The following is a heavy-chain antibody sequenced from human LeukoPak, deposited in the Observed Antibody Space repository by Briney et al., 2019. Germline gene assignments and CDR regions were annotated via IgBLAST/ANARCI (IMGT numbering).Heavy chain of an antibody. J-gene: IGHJ4*02. D-gene: IGHD3-22*01. Sequence: KSGGSLRLSCAASGFTFSNAWMSWVRQAPGKGLEWVGRIKSKTDGGTTDYAAPVKGRFTISRDDSKNTLYLQMNSLKTEDTAVYYCTTDTYYYDSSGLMALGFDYWGQGTLVTVSS. CDR3: TTDTYYYDSSGLMALGFDY. CDR1: GFTFSNAW. CDR2: IKSKTDGGTT. V-gene: IGHV3-15*01.